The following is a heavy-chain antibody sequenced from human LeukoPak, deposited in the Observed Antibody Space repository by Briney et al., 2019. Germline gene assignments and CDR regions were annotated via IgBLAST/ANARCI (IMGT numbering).Heavy chain of an antibody. CDR3: ARDENYGDYVMYDAFDI. V-gene: IGHV4-4*07. CDR2: IYTSGST. Sequence: PSETLSLTCAVYGGSFSSYYWTWIRQPAGKGLEWIGRIYTSGSTNYNPSLKSRVTMSVDTSKNQFSLKLSSVTAADTAVYYCARDENYGDYVMYDAFDIWGQGTMVTVSS. D-gene: IGHD4-17*01. J-gene: IGHJ3*02. CDR1: GGSFSSYY.